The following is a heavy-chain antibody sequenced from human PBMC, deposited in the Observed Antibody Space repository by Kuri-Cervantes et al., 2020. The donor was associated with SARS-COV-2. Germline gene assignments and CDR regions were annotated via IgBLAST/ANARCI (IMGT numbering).Heavy chain of an antibody. CDR1: GGTFSSYT. V-gene: IGHV1-69*04. D-gene: IGHD6-13*01. J-gene: IGHJ3*02. Sequence: SVKVSCKASGGTFSSYTISWVRRAPGQGLEWMGRIIPILGIANYAQKFQGRVTITADKSTSTAYMELSSLRSEDTAVYYCARELLAAAGSHAFDIWGQGTMVTVSS. CDR3: ARELLAAAGSHAFDI. CDR2: IIPILGIA.